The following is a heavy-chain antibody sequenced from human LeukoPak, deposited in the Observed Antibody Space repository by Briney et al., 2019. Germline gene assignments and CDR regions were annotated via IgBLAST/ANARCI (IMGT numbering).Heavy chain of an antibody. V-gene: IGHV5-51*01. CDR3: ARLPIPAAGKVALCFQH. D-gene: IGHD6-13*01. Sequence: GESLKISCKGSGYSFTSNWIGWVRQMPGKGLEWMGIIYPGDSDTRYSPSFQGQVTFSVDKSIRTAYLQWSSLKASDTAMYYCARLPIPAAGKVALCFQHWGQGTLVTVSS. J-gene: IGHJ1*01. CDR1: GYSFTSNW. CDR2: IYPGDSDT.